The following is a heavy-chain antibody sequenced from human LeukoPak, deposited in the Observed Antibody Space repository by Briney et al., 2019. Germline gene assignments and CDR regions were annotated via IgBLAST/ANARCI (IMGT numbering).Heavy chain of an antibody. CDR2: IYNGDNT. J-gene: IGHJ4*02. CDR1: RFTVSNNH. CDR3: ARASRWLAFDN. D-gene: IGHD6-19*01. V-gene: IGHV3-66*01. Sequence: GGSLRLSCVASRFTVSNNHMNWVRQAPGKGLEWVSVIYNGDNTYYADSVQGRFTISKDNSKNTLYLQMNSLRPEDTAVYLCARASRWLAFDNWGQGTLVTVSS.